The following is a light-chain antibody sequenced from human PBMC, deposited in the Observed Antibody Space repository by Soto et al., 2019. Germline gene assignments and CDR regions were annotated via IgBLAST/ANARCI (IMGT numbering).Light chain of an antibody. CDR2: WAS. V-gene: IGKV4-1*01. CDR1: QGVLSSSNNKKC. CDR3: QQYYTNTLT. J-gene: IGKJ4*01. Sequence: DIVMTQSPDSLAVSLGEGATINCKSSQGVLSSSNNKKCLAWYQKKQGQPPKXLIYWASTRESGVPARLSGSGSGTNFTITISSLKDEDVEVYYCQQYYTNTLTFGGGTKVDIK.